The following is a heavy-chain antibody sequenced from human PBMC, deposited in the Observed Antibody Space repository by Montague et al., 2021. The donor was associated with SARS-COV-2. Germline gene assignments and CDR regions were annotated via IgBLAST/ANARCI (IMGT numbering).Heavy chain of an antibody. CDR3: ARDLRRITIFGGVLNYYYGMDV. Sequence: SLRLSCAASGFTFSSYGMHWVRQAPGKGLEWVAVIWYDGSNKYYADSVKGRFTISRDNSKNTLYLQMNSLRAEDTAVYYCARDLRRITIFGGVLNYYYGMDVWDQGTTVTVSS. J-gene: IGHJ6*02. V-gene: IGHV3-33*01. D-gene: IGHD3-3*01. CDR1: GFTFSSYG. CDR2: IWYDGSNK.